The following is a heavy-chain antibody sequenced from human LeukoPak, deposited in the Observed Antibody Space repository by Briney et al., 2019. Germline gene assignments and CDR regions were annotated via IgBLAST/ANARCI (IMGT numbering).Heavy chain of an antibody. J-gene: IGHJ4*02. CDR2: IYHSGST. CDR3: ARSGYCSGGSCYPEGYFDY. CDR1: GYSISSGYY. D-gene: IGHD2-15*01. V-gene: IGHV4-38-2*01. Sequence: NASETLSLTCAVSGYSISSGYYWGWIRQPPGKGLEWIGSIYHSGSTYYNPSLKSRVTISVDTSKNQFSLKLSSVTAADTAVYYCARSGYCSGGSCYPEGYFDYWGQGTLVTVSS.